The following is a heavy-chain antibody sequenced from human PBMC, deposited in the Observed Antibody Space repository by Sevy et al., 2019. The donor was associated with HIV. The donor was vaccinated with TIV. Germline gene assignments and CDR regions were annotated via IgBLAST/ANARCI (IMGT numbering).Heavy chain of an antibody. CDR2: ISGSGRYT. CDR3: AKGFCSGVTCPRDYYYYGMDV. CDR1: EFTFSSYA. V-gene: IGHV3-23*01. Sequence: GGSLRLSCAASEFTFSSYAMSWVRQAPGKGLEWVSSISGSGRYTYYADSMEGRLPISRDKSNNTLYAQMNSLRADDTAVYYCAKGFCSGVTCPRDYYYYGMDVWGQGTTVTVSS. D-gene: IGHD2-15*01. J-gene: IGHJ6*02.